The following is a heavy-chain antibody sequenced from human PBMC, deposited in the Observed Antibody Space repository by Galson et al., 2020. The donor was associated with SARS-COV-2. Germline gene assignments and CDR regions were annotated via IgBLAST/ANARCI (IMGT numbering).Heavy chain of an antibody. CDR1: GGSISSYY. J-gene: IGHJ3*02. D-gene: IGHD3-3*01. CDR2: IYYSGST. CDR3: ARLRRITIFGVVIIDALDI. Sequence: SETLSLTCTVSGGSISSYYWSWIRQPPGKGLEWIGYIYYSGSTNYNPSLTSRVTISVDTSKNQFSLKLSSVTAADTAVYYCARLRRITIFGVVIIDALDIWGQGTMVTVSS. V-gene: IGHV4-59*08.